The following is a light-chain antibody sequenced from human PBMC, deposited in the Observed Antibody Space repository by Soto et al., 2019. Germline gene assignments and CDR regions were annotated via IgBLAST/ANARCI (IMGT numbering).Light chain of an antibody. Sequence: QSVLTQPPSASGTPGQRVTISCSGNSSNIGSQTLNWYQQLPGTAPKLLISSNNQRPSGVPDRFSVSKSGTSASLAISGLQSEDEAHYYCAAWDDSLNGPVFGGGTKVTVL. J-gene: IGLJ3*02. CDR2: SNN. CDR3: AAWDDSLNGPV. CDR1: SSNIGSQT. V-gene: IGLV1-44*01.